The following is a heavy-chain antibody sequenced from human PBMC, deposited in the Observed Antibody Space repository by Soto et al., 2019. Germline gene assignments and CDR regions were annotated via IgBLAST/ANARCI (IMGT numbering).Heavy chain of an antibody. CDR2: IIPIFGTA. J-gene: IGHJ6*02. Sequence: SVKVSCKASGGTFSSYAISWVRQAPGQGLEWMGGIIPIFGTANYAQKFQGRVTITADESTSTAYMELSSLRSEDTAVYYCARPLRSGDYYYYYGMDVWGQGTTVTVSS. V-gene: IGHV1-69*13. D-gene: IGHD3-10*01. CDR1: GGTFSSYA. CDR3: ARPLRSGDYYYYYGMDV.